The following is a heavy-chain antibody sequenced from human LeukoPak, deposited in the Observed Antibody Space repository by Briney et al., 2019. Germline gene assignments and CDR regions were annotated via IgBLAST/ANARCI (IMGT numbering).Heavy chain of an antibody. J-gene: IGHJ4*02. CDR2: ISSSSTYI. D-gene: IGHD2-2*01. Sequence: GGSLRLSCTASGFTFGRYSMNWVRQAPGKGLEWVSCISSSSTYIYYADSVKGRFTISRDNAKNSLYLQMNSLRAEDTAVYYCASLHDIVVIPDATIDYWGQGTLVTVS. CDR1: GFTFGRYS. V-gene: IGHV3-21*01. CDR3: ASLHDIVVIPDATIDY.